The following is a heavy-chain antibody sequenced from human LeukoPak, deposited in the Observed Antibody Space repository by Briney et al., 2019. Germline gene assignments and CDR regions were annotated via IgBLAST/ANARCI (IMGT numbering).Heavy chain of an antibody. CDR3: ARVRISNLQTYFDN. V-gene: IGHV3-21*01. J-gene: IGHJ3*02. Sequence: PGGSLRLTCTASGVTFSSYGLYWSRQAPGKGLEWVSCISSSSSYIHYADSVKGRFTISRDNAKNSLFLQMNSLRAEDTAVYYCARVRISNLQTYFDNWGQGTMVSVSS. D-gene: IGHD1-1*01. CDR2: ISSSSSYI. CDR1: GVTFSSYG.